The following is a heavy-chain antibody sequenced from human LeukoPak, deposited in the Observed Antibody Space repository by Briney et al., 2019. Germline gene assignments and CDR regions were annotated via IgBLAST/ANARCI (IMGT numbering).Heavy chain of an antibody. CDR2: IDGSGSRT. J-gene: IGHJ5*02. CDR1: EFTLSTYV. V-gene: IGHV3-23*01. Sequence: GGSLRLSCAAPEFTLSTYVMTWVRQAPGKGLEWVSSIDGSGSRTFYADSVKGRFTISRDNSKNMLYLHMNTLRADDTALYYCAKTRNLSTWGQGTLVTVSS. CDR3: AKTRNLST.